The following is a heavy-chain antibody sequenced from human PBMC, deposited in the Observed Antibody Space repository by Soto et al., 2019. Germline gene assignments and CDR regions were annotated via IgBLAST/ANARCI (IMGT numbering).Heavy chain of an antibody. V-gene: IGHV5-51*01. CDR3: ARHVGDSSSWYYYYYGMDV. CDR2: IYPGDSDT. CDR1: GYSFTSYW. D-gene: IGHD6-13*01. Sequence: PGESLKISCKGSGYSFTSYWIGWVRQMPGKVLEWMGIIYPGDSDTRYSPSFQGQVTISADKSISTAYLQWSSLKASDTAMYYCARHVGDSSSWYYYYYGMDVWGQGXTVTVYS. J-gene: IGHJ6*02.